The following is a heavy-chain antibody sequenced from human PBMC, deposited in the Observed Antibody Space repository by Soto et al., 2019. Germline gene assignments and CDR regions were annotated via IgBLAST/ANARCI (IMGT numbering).Heavy chain of an antibody. CDR1: GGSVSSGSYY. CDR3: ARVRVTMVRGVIRRRYFDY. CDR2: IYYSGST. Sequence: SETLSLTCTVSGGSVSSGSYYWSWIRQPPGKGLEWIGYIYYSGSTNYNPSLKSRVTISVDTSKNQFSLKLSSVTAADTAVYYCARVRVTMVRGVIRRRYFDYWGQGTPVTVSS. V-gene: IGHV4-61*01. D-gene: IGHD3-10*01. J-gene: IGHJ4*02.